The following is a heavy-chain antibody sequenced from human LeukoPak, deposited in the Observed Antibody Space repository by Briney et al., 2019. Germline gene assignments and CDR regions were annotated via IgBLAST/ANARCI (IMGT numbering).Heavy chain of an antibody. CDR1: GYSISSGYY. CDR2: IYHSGST. D-gene: IGHD6-13*01. V-gene: IGHV4-38-2*02. J-gene: IGHJ5*02. Sequence: SETLSLTCTVSGYSISSGYYWGWIRQPPGKGLEWIGSIYHSGSTYYNPSPKSRVTISVDTSKNQFSLKLSSVTAADTAVYYCARDTIAAAVEDWFDPWGQGTLVTVSS. CDR3: ARDTIAAAVEDWFDP.